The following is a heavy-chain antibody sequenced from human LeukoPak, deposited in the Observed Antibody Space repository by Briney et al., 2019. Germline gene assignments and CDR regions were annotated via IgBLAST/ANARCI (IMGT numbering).Heavy chain of an antibody. CDR3: AHHPYSGSYHGLNYFDH. J-gene: IGHJ4*02. CDR2: VIPIFGTA. D-gene: IGHD1-26*01. V-gene: IGHV1-69*05. Sequence: SVKVSCKASGGTFSSYAISWVRQAPGQGLEWMGGVIPIFGTANYAQKFQGRVTITTDESTSTAYMELSSLRSEDTAVYYCAHHPYSGSYHGLNYFDHWGPGTAVTVSS. CDR1: GGTFSSYA.